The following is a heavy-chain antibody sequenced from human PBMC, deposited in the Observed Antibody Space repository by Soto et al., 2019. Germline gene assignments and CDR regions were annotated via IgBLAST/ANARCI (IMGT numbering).Heavy chain of an antibody. V-gene: IGHV3-23*01. Sequence: EVQLLESGGGLVQPGGSLRLSCAASGFTFSSYAMSWVRQAPGKGLEWVSAISGSGGSTYYADSVKGRFTISRDNSKNTLYLQMNSLRAEDTAVYYCAKDLDSDYDFLSGHDYWGQGTLVTVSS. D-gene: IGHD3-3*01. CDR2: ISGSGGST. J-gene: IGHJ4*02. CDR1: GFTFSSYA. CDR3: AKDLDSDYDFLSGHDY.